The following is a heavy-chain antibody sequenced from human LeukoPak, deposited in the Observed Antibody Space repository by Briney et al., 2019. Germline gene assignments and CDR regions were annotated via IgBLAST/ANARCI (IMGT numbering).Heavy chain of an antibody. J-gene: IGHJ4*02. Sequence: ASVKVSCKASGYTFTNYPMIWVRQAPGQGLEWMGWINTNTGNPTYAQGFTGRFVFSLDTSVGTTYLQINSLRTEDTAVYYCARGGYSRGQGSPFDYWGQGTLVTVSS. D-gene: IGHD6-19*01. CDR3: ARGGYSRGQGSPFDY. V-gene: IGHV7-4-1*02. CDR1: GYTFTNYP. CDR2: INTNTGNP.